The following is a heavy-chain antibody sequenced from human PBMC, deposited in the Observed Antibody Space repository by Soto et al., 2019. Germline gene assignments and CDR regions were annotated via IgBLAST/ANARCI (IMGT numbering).Heavy chain of an antibody. Sequence: EVQLVDSGGGLVQPGGSLRLSCAASGFTFSSYWMHWVRQAPGKGLVWVSHINVDRSSSRYADSVKGRFTISRDNAKSTRKLRVNSLRADDSAVYYCAGGECFSPSCYILEYWVQGSLVTVPS. CDR1: GFTFSSYW. J-gene: IGHJ4*02. CDR3: AGGECFSPSCYILEY. CDR2: INVDRSSS. V-gene: IGHV3-74*01. D-gene: IGHD2-2*02.